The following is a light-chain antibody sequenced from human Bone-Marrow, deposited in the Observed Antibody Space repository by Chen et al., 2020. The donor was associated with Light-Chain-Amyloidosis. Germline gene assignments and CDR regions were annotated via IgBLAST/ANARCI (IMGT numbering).Light chain of an antibody. J-gene: IGLJ2*01. CDR3: CSFAGGVVP. CDR1: GNDVGIYKL. CDR2: EAT. V-gene: IGLV2-23*01. Sequence: QSALSQPASVSGSPGQSITISCTGAGNDVGIYKLVSWYQHHPGKAPKLIIYEATARPSGVSTRFSGSQSGNTASLTISGLQAEDEADYYCCSFAGGVVPFGGGTKLTVL.